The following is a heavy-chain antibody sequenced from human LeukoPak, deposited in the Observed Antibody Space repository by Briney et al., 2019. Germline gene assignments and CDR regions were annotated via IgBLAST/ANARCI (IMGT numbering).Heavy chain of an antibody. Sequence: SETLSLTCAVYGGSFSGYYWSWIRQPPGKGLEWIGEINHSGSTNYNPSLKSRVTISVDTSKNQFSLKLSSVTAADTAVYYCARFSRFTGYYWFDPWGQGTLVTVSS. D-gene: IGHD3-3*01. CDR1: GGSFSGYY. V-gene: IGHV4-34*01. CDR3: ARFSRFTGYYWFDP. J-gene: IGHJ5*02. CDR2: INHSGST.